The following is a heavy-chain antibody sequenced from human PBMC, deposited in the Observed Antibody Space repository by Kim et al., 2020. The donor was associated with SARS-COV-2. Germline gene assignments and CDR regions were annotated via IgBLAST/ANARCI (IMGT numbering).Heavy chain of an antibody. J-gene: IGHJ1*01. CDR1: GYTFITYA. CDR3: VKDNTVAGTFSYFHH. D-gene: IGHD6-19*01. Sequence: ASVKVSCKASGYTFITYAIHWVRQAPGQALAWMGWINTGHGNTKYSRKFQDRVTFTRDTSASTAHMEMSSLRSEDTAIYYCVKDNTVAGTFSYFHHWGQG. CDR2: INTGHGNT. V-gene: IGHV1-3*04.